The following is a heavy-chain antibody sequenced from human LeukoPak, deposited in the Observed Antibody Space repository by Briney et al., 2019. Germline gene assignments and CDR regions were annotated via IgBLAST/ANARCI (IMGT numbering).Heavy chain of an antibody. Sequence: SETLSLTCTVSGGSIGSSTYYWVWIRQPPGKGLEWIGSIYYNGDTYYSPSLQSRVSISVAASKNQFSLKLSSVTAADTAVYYCARERLSYYYMDAWGKGTTVTVSS. CDR1: GGSIGSSTYY. J-gene: IGHJ6*03. V-gene: IGHV4-39*07. CDR3: ARERLSYYYMDA. D-gene: IGHD1-1*01. CDR2: IYYNGDT.